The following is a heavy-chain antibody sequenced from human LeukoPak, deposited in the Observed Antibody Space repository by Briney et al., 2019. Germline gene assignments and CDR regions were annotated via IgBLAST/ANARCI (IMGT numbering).Heavy chain of an antibody. CDR2: ISSPSSPI. V-gene: IGHV3-48*02. CDR1: GFTFSSYS. Sequence: GGSLRLSCAASGFTFSSYSMNWVRQAPGKGLEWVSYISSPSSPINYADSVKGRFTVSRDNAKNSLFLQMNSLRDEDTAVYYCARADGSGWYLYYYGMDVWGQGTTVTVSS. CDR3: ARADGSGWYLYYYGMDV. D-gene: IGHD6-19*01. J-gene: IGHJ6*02.